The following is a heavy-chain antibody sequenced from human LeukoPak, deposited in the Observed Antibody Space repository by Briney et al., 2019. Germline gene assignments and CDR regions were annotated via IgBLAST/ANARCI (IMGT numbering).Heavy chain of an antibody. J-gene: IGHJ4*02. CDR1: GFTFSNYV. CDR2: ILNDESHK. V-gene: IGHV3-33*06. Sequence: GRSLRLSCTPSGFTFSNYVMHWVRQAPGKLMEWVAVILNDESHKYYGDSVTGRFNISRDNSKKRVYLQLSSLRVEHTAVYYCAKDAERGFDFSNSLQPWGQGTLVTVSS. CDR3: AKDAERGFDFSNSLQP. D-gene: IGHD4-11*01.